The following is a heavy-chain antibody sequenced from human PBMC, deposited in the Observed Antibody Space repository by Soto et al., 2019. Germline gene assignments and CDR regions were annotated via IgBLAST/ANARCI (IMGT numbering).Heavy chain of an antibody. CDR2: IDPSDSYT. J-gene: IGHJ6*02. D-gene: IGHD5-18*01. V-gene: IGHV5-10-1*01. Sequence: VESLSISRKGYWYSFTRYWIIWVLQMPGKGLEWMGRIDPSDSYTNYSPSFQGHVTISADKSISTAYLQWSRLKASDTAMYYCASQAGYSYGRNYYYGMDVWGQGTTVTVSS. CDR1: WYSFTRYW. CDR3: ASQAGYSYGRNYYYGMDV.